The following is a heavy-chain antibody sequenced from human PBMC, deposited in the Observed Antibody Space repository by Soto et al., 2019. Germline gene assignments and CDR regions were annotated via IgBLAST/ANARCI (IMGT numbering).Heavy chain of an antibody. V-gene: IGHV3-23*01. D-gene: IGHD3-3*01. J-gene: IGHJ4*02. Sequence: EVQLLESGGGLVQPGGSLRLSCAASGVTFGSYAMGWVRQAPGKGLEWVSTISGGSTYYADSVKGRFTISSDISRNTLYLQMNSLRADDTALYYCAKDQERGGYDSAFDYWGQGTLVTVSS. CDR2: ISGGST. CDR3: AKDQERGGYDSAFDY. CDR1: GVTFGSYA.